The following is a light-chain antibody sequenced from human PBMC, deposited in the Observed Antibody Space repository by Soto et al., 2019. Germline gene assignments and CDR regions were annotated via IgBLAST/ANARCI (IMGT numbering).Light chain of an antibody. CDR1: SSDVGGYNY. V-gene: IGLV2-14*01. CDR3: SSYTSSIPYV. J-gene: IGLJ1*01. CDR2: DVS. Sequence: QSALTQPASVSGSPGQSITISCTGTSSDVGGYNYVSWYQQHPGKAPKLMIYDVSNRPSGVSNRFSGSKSGNTASLTISGLQAEDEADYYCSSYTSSIPYVFGTGTQVTVL.